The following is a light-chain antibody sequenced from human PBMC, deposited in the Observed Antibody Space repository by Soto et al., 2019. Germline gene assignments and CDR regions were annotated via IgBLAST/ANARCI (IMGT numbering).Light chain of an antibody. CDR2: RAS. V-gene: IGKV1-5*03. CDR3: QQYQTWT. Sequence: DIQMTQSPLTLSASVGDRVTITCRASQTISRWLAWYQQKPGEAPKLLIYRASSLESGVPSRFSGSGSGTDFTLTISSLQSDDSATYYCQQYQTWTFGQGTKVEIK. J-gene: IGKJ1*01. CDR1: QTISRW.